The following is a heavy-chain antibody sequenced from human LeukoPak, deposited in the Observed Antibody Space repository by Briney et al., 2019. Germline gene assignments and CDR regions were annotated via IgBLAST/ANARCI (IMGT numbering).Heavy chain of an antibody. J-gene: IGHJ4*02. V-gene: IGHV4-30-2*01. D-gene: IGHD5-18*01. Sequence: KASETLSLTCAVSGGSISSGGYSWSWIRQPPGKGLEWIGYIYHSGSTYYNPSLKSRVTISVDRSKNQFSLKLSSVTAADTAVYYCACKGGYSYGLNYWGQGTLVTVSS. CDR2: IYHSGST. CDR3: ACKGGYSYGLNY. CDR1: GGSISSGGYS.